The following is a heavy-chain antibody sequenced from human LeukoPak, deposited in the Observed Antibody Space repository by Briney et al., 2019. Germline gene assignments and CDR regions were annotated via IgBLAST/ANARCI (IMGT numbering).Heavy chain of an antibody. CDR3: ARAGHALAGYLFYYMDV. Sequence: PGGSLRLSCAASGFTLSNYWMTWVRRAPGKGLEWVANIRRDGSETHYVDSVMGRFTISRDNAKNSLYLQMNSLRAEDTAVYYCARAGHALAGYLFYYMDVWGKGTTVTVSS. D-gene: IGHD3-9*01. J-gene: IGHJ6*03. CDR2: IRRDGSET. V-gene: IGHV3-7*04. CDR1: GFTLSNYW.